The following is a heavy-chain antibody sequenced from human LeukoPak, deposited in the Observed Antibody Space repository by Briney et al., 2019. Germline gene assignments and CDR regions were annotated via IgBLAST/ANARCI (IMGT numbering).Heavy chain of an antibody. CDR3: ASRAYCSSTSCYPRYYYYGMDV. J-gene: IGHJ6*02. V-gene: IGHV4-34*01. CDR2: INHSGST. D-gene: IGHD2-2*01. CDR1: GGSFSGYY. Sequence: YPSETLSLTCAVYGGSFSGYYWSWFRQPPGKGLEWLGEINHSGSTNYNPSPKSRVTISVDTSKNQFSLRVYSVTAADTAIYYCASRAYCSSTSCYPRYYYYGMDVWGQGTTVTVSS.